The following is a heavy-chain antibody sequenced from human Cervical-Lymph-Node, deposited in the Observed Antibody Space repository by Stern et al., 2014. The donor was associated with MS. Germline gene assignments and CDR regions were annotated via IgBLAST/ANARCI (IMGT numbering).Heavy chain of an antibody. D-gene: IGHD2-8*02. J-gene: IGHJ4*02. CDR1: GDSISSYTHY. Sequence: QLQLQESGPGLVKPSETLSLTCAVSGDSISSYTHYWAWIRQPPGKGLEWIGSVYYSGATYYKPSLKSRVTIPVDTSKNHFSLGLNSVTAADTAVYYCAKHACTGAACPFDLWGQGTLVTVSS. CDR3: AKHACTGAACPFDL. CDR2: VYYSGAT. V-gene: IGHV4-39*01.